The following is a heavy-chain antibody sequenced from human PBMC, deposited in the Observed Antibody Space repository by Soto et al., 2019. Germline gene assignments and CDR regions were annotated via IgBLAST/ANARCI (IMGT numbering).Heavy chain of an antibody. CDR3: ARGSECSSTSCYARKYY. CDR2: MNPNSGNT. CDR1: GYTFTIYD. Sequence: ASVKVSCKASGYTFTIYDINWVRQATGQGLEWMGWMNPNSGNTGYAQKFQGRVTMTRNTSISTAYMELSSLRSEDTAVYYCARGSECSSTSCYARKYYCGQGTLVTVSS. D-gene: IGHD2-2*01. V-gene: IGHV1-8*01. J-gene: IGHJ4*02.